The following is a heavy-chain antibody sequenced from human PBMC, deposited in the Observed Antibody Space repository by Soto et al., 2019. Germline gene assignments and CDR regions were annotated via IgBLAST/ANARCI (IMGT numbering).Heavy chain of an antibody. CDR2: IWYDGSNK. J-gene: IGHJ5*02. D-gene: IGHD7-27*01. CDR1: GFTFSSYG. Sequence: QVQLVESGGGVVQPGRSLRLSCAASGFTFSSYGMHWVRQAPGKGLEWVAVIWYDGSNKYYADSVKGRFTISRDNSKNTLYLQMNSLRAEDTAVYYCARDAETGSFDPWGQGTLVTVSS. CDR3: ARDAETGSFDP. V-gene: IGHV3-33*01.